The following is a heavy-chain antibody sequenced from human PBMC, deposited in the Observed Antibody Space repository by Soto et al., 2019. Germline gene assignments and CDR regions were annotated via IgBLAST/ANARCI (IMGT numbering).Heavy chain of an antibody. CDR1: GDTFSSYG. J-gene: IGHJ4*02. CDR2: IKPVFGSP. CDR3: ARAGGHCSSTSCVDF. V-gene: IGHV1-69*01. Sequence: QVQLVQSGAEVKKPGSSVKVSCKTSGDTFSSYGINWVRLAPGQGLEWMGGIKPVFGSPVYARKFEGRLTMTADESTSTAYMQLSSLKSEETAVYYCARAGGHCSSTSCVDFWGQGTLITVSS. D-gene: IGHD2-2*01.